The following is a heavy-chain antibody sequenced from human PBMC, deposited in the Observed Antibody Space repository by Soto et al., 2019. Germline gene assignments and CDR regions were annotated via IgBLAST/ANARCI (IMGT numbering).Heavy chain of an antibody. V-gene: IGHV3-30-3*01. CDR2: ISYDGSNK. Sequence: PGGSLRLSCAASGFTFSSYAMHWVRQAPGKGLEWVAVISYDGSNKYYADSVKGRFTISRDNSKNTLYLQMNSLRAEDTAVYYCARERIAAADPYFDYWGQGTLVTVSS. CDR1: GFTFSSYA. CDR3: ARERIAAADPYFDY. J-gene: IGHJ4*02. D-gene: IGHD6-13*01.